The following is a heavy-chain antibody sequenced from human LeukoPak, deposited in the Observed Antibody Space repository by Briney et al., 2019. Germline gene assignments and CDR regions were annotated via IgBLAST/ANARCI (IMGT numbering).Heavy chain of an antibody. J-gene: IGHJ5*02. Sequence: SETLSLTCDVYGGSFSGYYWSWIRQPPGKGLEWIGEINHSGSTNYNPSLKSRVTISVDTSKNQFSLKLSSVTAADTAVYYCARGLRRLGYNWFDPWGQGTLVTVSS. CDR1: GGSFSGYY. CDR3: ARGLRRLGYNWFDP. CDR2: INHSGST. V-gene: IGHV4-34*01. D-gene: IGHD6-19*01.